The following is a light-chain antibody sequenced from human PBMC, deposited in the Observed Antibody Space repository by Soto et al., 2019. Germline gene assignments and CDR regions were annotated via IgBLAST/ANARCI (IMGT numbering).Light chain of an antibody. CDR1: SSDVGGYNY. CDR3: SSYTGSSPYV. V-gene: IGLV2-14*01. CDR2: DVS. J-gene: IGLJ1*01. Sequence: QSALTHPASVSGSPGQSITISCTGTSSDVGGYNYVSWYQQHPGKAPKLMIYDVSNRPSGISNRFSGSKSGNTASLTISGLQAEDEADYYCSSYTGSSPYVFGTGTKVTVL.